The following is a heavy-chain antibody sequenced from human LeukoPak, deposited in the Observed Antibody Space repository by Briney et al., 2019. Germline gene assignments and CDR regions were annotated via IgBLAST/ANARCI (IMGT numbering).Heavy chain of an antibody. J-gene: IGHJ6*02. D-gene: IGHD2-15*01. V-gene: IGHV1-69*04. CDR2: IIPIFGIA. CDR1: GGTFSSYA. Sequence: SVKVSCKASGGTFSSYAISWVRQAPGQGLEWMGRIIPIFGIANYAQKFQGRVTITADKYTSTAYMELSSLRSEDTAVYYCAREDPLVAATYYYYYGMDVWGQGTTVTVSS. CDR3: AREDPLVAATYYYYYGMDV.